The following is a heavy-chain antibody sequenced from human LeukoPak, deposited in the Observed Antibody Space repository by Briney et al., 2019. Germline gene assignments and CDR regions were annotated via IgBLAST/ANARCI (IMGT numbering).Heavy chain of an antibody. J-gene: IGHJ4*02. D-gene: IGHD2-21*02. CDR2: ISYDGSNK. CDR1: GFTFSSYA. Sequence: GGSLRLSCAASGFTFSSYAMHWVRQAPGKGLGWVAVISYDGSNKYYADSVKGRFTISRDNSKNTLYLQMNSLRAEDTAVYYCAREGDYYFDYWGQGTLVTVSS. CDR3: AREGDYYFDY. V-gene: IGHV3-30-3*01.